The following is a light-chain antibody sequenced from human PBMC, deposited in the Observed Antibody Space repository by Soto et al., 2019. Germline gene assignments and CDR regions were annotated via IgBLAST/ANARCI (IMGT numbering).Light chain of an antibody. V-gene: IGKV1-9*01. CDR3: QQVNSFPPFT. CDR1: QDIRSS. J-gene: IGKJ4*01. Sequence: DIHLTQSPSFLSASVGDRVTITCRTSQDIRSSLAWYQQKPGKPPKVLMFAASSLESGAPSRLIGAGSGTEFTLTISRLQPEDSASYYCQQVNSFPPFTFGGGTTIEIK. CDR2: AAS.